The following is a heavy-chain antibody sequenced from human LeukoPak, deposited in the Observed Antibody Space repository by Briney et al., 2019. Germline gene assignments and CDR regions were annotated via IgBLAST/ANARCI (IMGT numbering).Heavy chain of an antibody. V-gene: IGHV3-21*01. CDR2: ISSSSSYI. J-gene: IGHJ5*02. Sequence: GGSLRLSCAASGFTFSGFSMIWVRQAPGKGLEWVSSISSSSSYIYYADSVKGRFTISRDNAKNSLYLQMNSLRAEDTAVYYCATDSVPVIAPFDFDPWGQGTLVTVSS. CDR1: GFTFSGFS. D-gene: IGHD6-13*01. CDR3: ATDSVPVIAPFDFDP.